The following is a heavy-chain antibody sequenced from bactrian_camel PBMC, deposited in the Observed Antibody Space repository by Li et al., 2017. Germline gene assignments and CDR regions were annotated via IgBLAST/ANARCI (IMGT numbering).Heavy chain of an antibody. CDR2: IYTSGHVYA. D-gene: IGHD6*01. CDR3: AAEPRQHESCVGSVVAIWAFGT. J-gene: IGHJ6*01. V-gene: IGHV3S54*01. CDR1: GRMYPTYC. Sequence: VQLVESGGGSVQAGSSLRLSCAVSGRMYPTYCMGWYRHRSGKEREGVATIYTSGHVYASYADSVKGRFTISKDTAKNTLYLQMDSLKPEDTAIYYCAAEPRQHESCVGSVVAIWAFGTTGQGTQVTVS.